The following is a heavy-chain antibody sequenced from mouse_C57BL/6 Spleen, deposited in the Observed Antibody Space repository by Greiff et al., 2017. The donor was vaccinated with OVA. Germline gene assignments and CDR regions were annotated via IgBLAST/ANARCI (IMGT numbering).Heavy chain of an antibody. CDR2: ISSGSSTI. J-gene: IGHJ1*03. D-gene: IGHD2-10*02. CDR1: GFTFSDYG. V-gene: IGHV5-17*01. Sequence: EVQLVESGGGLVKPGGSLKLSCAASGFTFSDYGMHWVRQAPEKGLEWVAYISSGSSTIYYADTVQGRFTISRDNAKNTLCLQMTSLRSEDTAMYYCARKYGHGYFDVWGTGTTVTVSS. CDR3: ARKYGHGYFDV.